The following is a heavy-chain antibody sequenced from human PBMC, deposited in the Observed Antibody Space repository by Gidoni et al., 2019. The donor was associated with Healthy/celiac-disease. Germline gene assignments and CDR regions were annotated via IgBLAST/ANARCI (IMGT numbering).Heavy chain of an antibody. D-gene: IGHD3-22*01. V-gene: IGHV3-23*01. CDR3: AKDPATSYYYDSRAGDWYFDL. CDR1: GFTFSSYA. CDR2: ISGSGGST. Sequence: EVQLLESGGGLVQPGGSLRLSCAASGFTFSSYAMSWGRQAPGKGLEWVSAISGSGGSTYYADSVKGRFTISRDNSKNTLYLQMNSLRAEDTAVYYCAKDPATSYYYDSRAGDWYFDLWGRGTLVTVSS. J-gene: IGHJ2*01.